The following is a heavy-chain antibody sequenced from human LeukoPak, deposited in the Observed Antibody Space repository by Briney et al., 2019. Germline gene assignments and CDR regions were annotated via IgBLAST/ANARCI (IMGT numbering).Heavy chain of an antibody. J-gene: IGHJ4*02. CDR3: VKDLGMVRGVKQTDY. CDR2: LSGLGDDP. Sequence: GGSLRLSCAASGFTFDTYAMSWVRQAPGKGLEWVSTLSGLGDDPYYADSVKGRFTISRDNSKNTLYLQMSSLRAEDTAVYYCVKDLGMVRGVKQTDYWGQGTLVTVSS. D-gene: IGHD3-10*01. V-gene: IGHV3-23*01. CDR1: GFTFDTYA.